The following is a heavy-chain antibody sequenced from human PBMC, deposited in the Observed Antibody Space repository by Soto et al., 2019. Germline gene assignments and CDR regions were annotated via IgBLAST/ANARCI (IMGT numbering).Heavy chain of an antibody. V-gene: IGHV4-34*01. J-gene: IGHJ4*02. D-gene: IGHD3-22*01. CDR3: ARAMIVVTSGAFDY. CDR1: GGSFSGYY. Sequence: PSETLSLTCAVYGGSFSGYYWSWIRQPPGKGLEWIGEINHSGSTNYNPSLKSRVTISVDTSKNQFSLKLSSVTAADTAVYYCARAMIVVTSGAFDYWGQGTLVT. CDR2: INHSGST.